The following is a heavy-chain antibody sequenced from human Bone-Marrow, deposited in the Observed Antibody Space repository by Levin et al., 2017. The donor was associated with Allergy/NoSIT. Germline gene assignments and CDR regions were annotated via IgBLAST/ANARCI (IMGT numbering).Heavy chain of an antibody. CDR2: IYHSGT. J-gene: IGHJ4*02. D-gene: IGHD2-15*01. CDR3: ARRVAGDVVPDFDY. CDR1: GGSISSGDFF. Sequence: PSETLSLTCTVSGGSISSGDFFWTWIRQPPGKRLEWIGYIYHSGTYYNPSLESRVTISIDTSKNQFSLKLNSVTAADTAVYYCARRVAGDVVPDFDYWGQGTLVTVSA. V-gene: IGHV4-30-4*01.